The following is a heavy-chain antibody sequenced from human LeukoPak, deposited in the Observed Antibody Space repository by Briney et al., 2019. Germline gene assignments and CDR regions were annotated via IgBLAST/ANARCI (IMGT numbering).Heavy chain of an antibody. Sequence: NPGGSLRLSCAASGFTFSSYSMNWVRQAPGKGPEWVANIKYDGSEQYYVDSVKGRFSISRDNTKNLLYLQMNSLRVEDTAVYYCARDYGWSFANWGQGTLVTVSS. D-gene: IGHD3-10*01. J-gene: IGHJ4*02. CDR3: ARDYGWSFAN. V-gene: IGHV3-7*03. CDR2: IKYDGSEQ. CDR1: GFTFSSYS.